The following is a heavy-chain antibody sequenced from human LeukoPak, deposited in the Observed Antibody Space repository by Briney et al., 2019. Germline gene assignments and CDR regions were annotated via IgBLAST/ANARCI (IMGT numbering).Heavy chain of an antibody. CDR1: GFTFSHYG. J-gene: IGHJ4*02. CDR3: AKDPGYCSSASCGASRGFDY. D-gene: IGHD2-2*01. V-gene: IGHV3-30*02. Sequence: GGSLRLSCSASGFTFSHYGMHWVRQAPGKGLEWVAFIHYHGSDMDIYYADSVKGRFTIYRDNSKNTLYLQMNSLRAEDTAVYYCAKDPGYCSSASCGASRGFDYWGQGTLVTVSS. CDR2: IHYHGSDMDI.